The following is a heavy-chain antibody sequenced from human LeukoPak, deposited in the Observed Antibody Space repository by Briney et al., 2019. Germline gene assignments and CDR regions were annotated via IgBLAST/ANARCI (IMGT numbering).Heavy chain of an antibody. Sequence: SETLSLTCAVYGGSFSGYYWSWIRQPPGKGLEWIGEINHSGSTNYNPSLKSRVTISVDTSKNQFSLELRSVTAADTAMYYCARVKVLRFLEWFLDFWGPGALVTVSS. D-gene: IGHD3-3*01. CDR1: GGSFSGYY. J-gene: IGHJ4*02. V-gene: IGHV4-34*01. CDR3: ARVKVLRFLEWFLDF. CDR2: INHSGST.